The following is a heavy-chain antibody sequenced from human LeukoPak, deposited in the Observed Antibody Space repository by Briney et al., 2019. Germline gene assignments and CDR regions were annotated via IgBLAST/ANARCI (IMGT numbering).Heavy chain of an antibody. J-gene: IGHJ1*01. CDR3: AREYLGSSSWFQN. CDR2: IYYSGST. V-gene: IGHV4-59*01. CDR1: GGSISSYY. Sequence: SETLSLTCTVSGGSISSYYWSWIRQPPGKGLEWLGYIYYSGSTNYNPSLKSRVTISVDTSKNQFSLKLSSVTAADTAVYYCAREYLGSSSWFQNWGQGTLVTVSS. D-gene: IGHD6-13*01.